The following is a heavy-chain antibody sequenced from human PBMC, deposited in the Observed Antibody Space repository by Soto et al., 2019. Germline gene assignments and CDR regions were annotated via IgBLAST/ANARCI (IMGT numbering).Heavy chain of an antibody. CDR1: GFSLSSNGVG. Sequence: QITLKESGPTLVNPTQTLTLTCTFSGFSLSSNGVGVGWIRQPPGKALEWLALIYWDDSKHYSPSLKSRLTITKDTSRNQVVLTMTNMDPVDTATYYCAKKGGGDYILGYWGQGTLVTVSS. J-gene: IGHJ4*02. CDR2: IYWDDSK. V-gene: IGHV2-5*02. D-gene: IGHD4-17*01. CDR3: AKKGGGDYILGY.